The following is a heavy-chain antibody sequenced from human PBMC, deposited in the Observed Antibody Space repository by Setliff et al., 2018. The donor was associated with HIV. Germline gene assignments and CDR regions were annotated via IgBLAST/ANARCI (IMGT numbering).Heavy chain of an antibody. J-gene: IGHJ4*02. Sequence: GGSLGLSCEASGFRVTDTYMAWVRQAPGKGLEWVTLIYKAGKTYYADFVKGRFTIARDDTKNTVSLQMTNLEPGDTAMYYCAKGGYGGAYYVAGYWGQGTKVTVSS. CDR3: AKGGYGGAYYVAGY. CDR1: GFRVTDTY. D-gene: IGHD5-18*01. CDR2: IYKAGKT. V-gene: IGHV3-53*01.